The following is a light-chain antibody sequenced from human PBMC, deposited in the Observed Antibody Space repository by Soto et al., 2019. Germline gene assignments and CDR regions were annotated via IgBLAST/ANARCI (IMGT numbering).Light chain of an antibody. J-gene: IGKJ1*01. V-gene: IGKV3-11*01. CDR3: QQYNKLPT. CDR2: DAS. CDR1: QSVSSY. Sequence: EIRLTQRTATRSLSAGERATLSCRASQSVSSYLAWYQQKPGQAPRLLIYDASNRATGIPARFSGSGSGTDFTLTISSLEPEDFAVYYCQQYNKLPTFGQGTKVDIK.